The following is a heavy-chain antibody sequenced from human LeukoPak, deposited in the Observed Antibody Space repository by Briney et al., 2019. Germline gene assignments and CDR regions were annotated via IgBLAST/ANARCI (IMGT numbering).Heavy chain of an antibody. CDR2: IYHSGST. CDR3: ARRHYDILTGYYRGFDY. CDR1: GGSISSGGYS. V-gene: IGHV4-30-2*01. D-gene: IGHD3-9*01. J-gene: IGHJ4*02. Sequence: SETLSLTCAVSGGSISSGGYSWSWIRQPPGKGLEWIGYIYHSGSTYYNPSLKSRATISVDRSKNQFSLKLSSVTAADTAVYYCARRHYDILTGYYRGFDYWGQGTLVTVSS.